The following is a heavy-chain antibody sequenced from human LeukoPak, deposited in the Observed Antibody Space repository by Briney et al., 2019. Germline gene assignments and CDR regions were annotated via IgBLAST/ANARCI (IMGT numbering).Heavy chain of an antibody. J-gene: IGHJ4*02. Sequence: GGSLRLSCAASGFTFSSYSMNWVRQAPGNGLEWVSSISSSSSYIYYADSVKGRFTISRDNAKNSLYLQMNSLRAEDTAVYYCARAGGGTGTRTYGSGSYWFDYWGQGTLVTVSS. V-gene: IGHV3-21*01. CDR1: GFTFSSYS. CDR3: ARAGGGTGTRTYGSGSYWFDY. D-gene: IGHD3-10*01. CDR2: ISSSSSYI.